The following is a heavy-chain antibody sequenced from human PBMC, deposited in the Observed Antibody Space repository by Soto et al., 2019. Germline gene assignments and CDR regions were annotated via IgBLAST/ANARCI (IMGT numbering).Heavy chain of an antibody. D-gene: IGHD2-2*01. CDR3: ARDYWIVVVPAATTYYYYYGMDV. V-gene: IGHV1-18*01. CDR2: FSAYNCNT. J-gene: IGHJ6*02. CDR1: GYTFTSYG. Sequence: GASVKVSCKASGYTFTSYGISWVRQAPGQGLEWMGWFSAYNCNTNYAQKLQGRVTMTTDTSTSTAYMELRSLRSDDTAVYYCARDYWIVVVPAATTYYYYYGMDVWGQGTTVTVSS.